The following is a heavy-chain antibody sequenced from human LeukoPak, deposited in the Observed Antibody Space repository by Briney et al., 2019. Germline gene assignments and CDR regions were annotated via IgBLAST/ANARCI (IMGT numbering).Heavy chain of an antibody. J-gene: IGHJ6*03. CDR3: ARHRGYYYYYMDV. V-gene: IGHV4-34*01. CDR2: INHSGST. CDR1: GGSFSGYY. Sequence: SETLSLTCAVYGGSFSGYYWSWIRQPPGKGLEWIGEINHSGSTNYNPSLKSRVTISVDTSKNQFSLKLSSVTAADTAVYYCARHRGYYYYYMDVWGKGTTVTISS.